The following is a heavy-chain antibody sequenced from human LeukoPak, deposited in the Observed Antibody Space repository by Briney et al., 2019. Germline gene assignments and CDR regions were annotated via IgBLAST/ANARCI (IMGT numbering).Heavy chain of an antibody. CDR1: GFTVSSNY. V-gene: IGHV3-66*01. J-gene: IGHJ6*02. CDR2: IYSGGST. CDR3: AKGLKSSSWYNDGMDV. Sequence: GGSLRLSCAASGFTVSSNYMSWVRQAPGKGLEWVSVIYSGGSTYYADSVKGRFTISRDNSKNTLYLQMNSLRAEDTAVYFCAKGLKSSSWYNDGMDVWGQGTTVTVSS. D-gene: IGHD6-13*01.